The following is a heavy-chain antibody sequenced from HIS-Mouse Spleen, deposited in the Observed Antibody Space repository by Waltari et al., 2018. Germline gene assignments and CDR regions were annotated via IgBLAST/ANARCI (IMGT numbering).Heavy chain of an antibody. J-gene: IGHJ5*02. D-gene: IGHD3-3*01. V-gene: IGHV4-31*03. CDR2: IYYSGST. CDR3: ARSPYYDFWSGYSDNWFDP. Sequence: QVQLQESGPGLVKPSQTLSLTCTVPGGSISSGGYYWSWIRQHPGKGREWSGYIYYSGSTYYNPSLKSRVTISVYTSKNQFSLKLSSVTAADTAVYYCARSPYYDFWSGYSDNWFDPWGQGTLVTVSS. CDR1: GGSISSGGYY.